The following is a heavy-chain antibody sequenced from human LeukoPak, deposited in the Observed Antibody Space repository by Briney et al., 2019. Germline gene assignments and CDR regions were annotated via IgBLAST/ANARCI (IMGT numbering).Heavy chain of an antibody. D-gene: IGHD1-14*01. CDR1: GFTFSNYA. V-gene: IGHV3-23*01. Sequence: PGGSLRLSCVASGFTFSNYAMSWVRQAPGKGLEWVSGIPGSGGDTYYPDSVRGRFTISRDNSKNMLYLQMDYLRGEDTAVYYCVKEVTTIGVPVFDYWGQGTLVTVSS. J-gene: IGHJ4*02. CDR2: IPGSGGDT. CDR3: VKEVTTIGVPVFDY.